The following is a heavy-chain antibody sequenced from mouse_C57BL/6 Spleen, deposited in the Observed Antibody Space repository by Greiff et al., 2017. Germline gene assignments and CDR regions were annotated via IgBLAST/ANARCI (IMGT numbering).Heavy chain of an antibody. J-gene: IGHJ4*01. D-gene: IGHD6-1*01. CDR3: ARYDSLCTMDY. Sequence: EVKLVESGGGLVQPGGSLSLSCAASGFTFTDYYMSWVRQPPGKALEWLGFIRNKANGYTTEYSASVKGRFTISRDNSQSILYLQMSALRAEDSATYYCARYDSLCTMDYWGQGTSVTVSS. CDR2: IRNKANGYTT. V-gene: IGHV7-3*01. CDR1: GFTFTDYY.